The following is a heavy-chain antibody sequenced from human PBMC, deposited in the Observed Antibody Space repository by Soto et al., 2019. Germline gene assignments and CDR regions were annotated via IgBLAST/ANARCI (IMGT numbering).Heavy chain of an antibody. Sequence: EVQLLESGGGLVQPGGSLRLSCAASGFPFSNYDMSWVRQAPGKRLEWVSTISSSGSRTYYADSVKGRFTISRDNPRNTLYLHMSSLRAADTAVYLCARRDCGSGTNCEFGAPAFAYWGQGNLVTVTS. CDR3: ARRDCGSGTNCEFGAPAFAY. V-gene: IGHV3-23*01. CDR2: ISSSGSRT. J-gene: IGHJ4*02. D-gene: IGHD3-10*01. CDR1: GFPFSNYD.